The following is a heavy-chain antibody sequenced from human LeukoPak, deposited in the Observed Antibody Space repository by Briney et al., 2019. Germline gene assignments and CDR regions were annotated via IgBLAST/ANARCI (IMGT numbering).Heavy chain of an antibody. V-gene: IGHV4-59*06. J-gene: IGHJ6*02. D-gene: IGHD6-19*01. CDR1: GDSVSSSY. CDR3: ARYVSSGWYVLDV. CDR2: IYYSGST. Sequence: SETLSLTCAVSGDSVSSSYWSWIRQPPGKGLEWIGYIYYSGSTYYNPSLKSRVTISVDTSKNQFSLKLSSVTAADTAVYYCARYVSSGWYVLDVWGQGTTVTVSS.